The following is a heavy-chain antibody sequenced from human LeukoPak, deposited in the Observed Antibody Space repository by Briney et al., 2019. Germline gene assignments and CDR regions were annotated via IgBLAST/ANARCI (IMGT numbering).Heavy chain of an antibody. Sequence: PSQTLSLTCTVSGDSISSGSFYWSWIRQAAGKGLEWIGRVSSSGRTTYNPSLKSRLTISITTSKNQFSLKVTSVTAADTAVYYCARIRFQQPVGYWGQGTLVTVSS. D-gene: IGHD1-14*01. J-gene: IGHJ4*02. CDR2: VSSSGRT. CDR1: GDSISSGSFY. CDR3: ARIRFQQPVGY. V-gene: IGHV4-61*02.